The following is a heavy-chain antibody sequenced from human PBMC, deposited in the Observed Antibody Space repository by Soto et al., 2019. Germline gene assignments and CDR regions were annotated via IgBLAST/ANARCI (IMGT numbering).Heavy chain of an antibody. J-gene: IGHJ4*02. V-gene: IGHV4-30-4*01. CDR3: ARGGIAADNDY. Sequence: SETLSLTCTVSCGSISSGDYYWSWIRQPPGKGLEWIGYIYYSGSTYYNPSLKSRVTISVDTSKNQFSLKLSSVTAADTAVYYCARGGIAADNDYWGQGTLVTVSS. D-gene: IGHD6-13*01. CDR1: CGSISSGDYY. CDR2: IYYSGST.